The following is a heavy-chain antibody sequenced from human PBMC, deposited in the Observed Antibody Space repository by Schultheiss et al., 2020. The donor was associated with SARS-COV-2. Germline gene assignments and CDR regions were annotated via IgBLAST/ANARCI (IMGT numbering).Heavy chain of an antibody. CDR1: GGSFSNYY. Sequence: ETLSLTCAVYGGSFSNYYWSWIRQPPGKGLEWIGEINHSGSTNYNPSLKSRVTISVDTSKNQFSLTLSSVTAADTAVYYCARALRFLEYGLDVWGQGTTVTVSS. CDR3: ARALRFLEYGLDV. J-gene: IGHJ6*02. D-gene: IGHD3-3*01. CDR2: INHSGST. V-gene: IGHV4-34*01.